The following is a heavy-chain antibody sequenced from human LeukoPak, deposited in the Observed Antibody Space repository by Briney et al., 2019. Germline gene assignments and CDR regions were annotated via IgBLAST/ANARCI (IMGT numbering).Heavy chain of an antibody. V-gene: IGHV1-8*02. CDR1: GYSFSNFD. CDR3: ARESEGAAGSPFDL. D-gene: IGHD6-13*01. J-gene: IGHJ4*02. Sequence: ASVKVSCKASGYSFSNFDINWVRQAPGQGLEWMGWMNPNNDYTGYAQKFQGRVTMTRNTSISTAYMELSSLRSEDTAIYYCARESEGAAGSPFDLWGQGTLVTVSS. CDR2: MNPNNDYT.